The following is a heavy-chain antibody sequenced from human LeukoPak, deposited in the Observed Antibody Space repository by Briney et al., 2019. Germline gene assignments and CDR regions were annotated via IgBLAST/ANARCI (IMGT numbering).Heavy chain of an antibody. D-gene: IGHD6-25*01. Sequence: PSETLSLTCTVSGGSISSYYWSWIRQPPGKGLEWIGYIYYSGSTNYNPSLKSRVTISVDTSKNQFSLKLSSVTAADTAVYYCARDHRGSGFDYWGQGTLVTVSS. CDR2: IYYSGST. V-gene: IGHV4-59*12. J-gene: IGHJ4*02. CDR1: GGSISSYY. CDR3: ARDHRGSGFDY.